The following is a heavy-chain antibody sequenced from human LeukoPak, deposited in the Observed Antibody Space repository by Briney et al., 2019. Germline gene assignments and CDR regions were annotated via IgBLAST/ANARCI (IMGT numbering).Heavy chain of an antibody. J-gene: IGHJ1*01. V-gene: IGHV4-59*01. Sequence: PSETLSVSCTVSGGSISSYCWSWIRQPPGKGLEWIGYIYYSGSTNYNPSLKSRVTISVDTSKNQFSLKLSSVTAADTAVYYCARGTVVVTGTEYFQHWGQGTLVTVSS. CDR3: ARGTVVVTGTEYFQH. CDR1: GGSISSYC. CDR2: IYYSGST. D-gene: IGHD2-21*02.